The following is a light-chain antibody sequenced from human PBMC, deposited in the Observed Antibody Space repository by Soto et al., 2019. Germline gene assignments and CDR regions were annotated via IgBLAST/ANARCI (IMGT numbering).Light chain of an antibody. CDR2: GAS. J-gene: IGKJ4*01. CDR3: QNHNSAPLT. Sequence: DIQMTQSPSSLSASVGDRVTITCRASQGISNDLAWYQQKPGKLPNLLIYGASTMQSGVPSRFSGSGSGTDFTLTISSLQPDDIATYYCQNHNSAPLTFGGGTRWIS. V-gene: IGKV1-27*01. CDR1: QGISND.